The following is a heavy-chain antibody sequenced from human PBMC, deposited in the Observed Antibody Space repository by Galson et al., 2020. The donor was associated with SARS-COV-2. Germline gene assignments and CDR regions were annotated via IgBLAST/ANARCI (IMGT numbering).Heavy chain of an antibody. CDR2: ISHDGRIE. V-gene: IGHV3-30*04. D-gene: IGHD1-26*01. CDR3: ARDVSGGASDI. CDR1: GFTFTNYA. J-gene: IGHJ3*02. Sequence: QLGESLKISCAASGFTFTNYAIHWVRQAPGKGLEWVAVISHDGRIEVYADSVKGRFTISRDNSENMLFLQMDSLRADDTAVFYCARDVSGGASDIWGRGTMVRLF.